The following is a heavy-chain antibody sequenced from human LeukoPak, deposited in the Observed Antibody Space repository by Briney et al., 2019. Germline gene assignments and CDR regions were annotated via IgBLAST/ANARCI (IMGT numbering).Heavy chain of an antibody. CDR1: GGSFSGYY. D-gene: IGHD6-6*01. CDR3: ARGRRAARRYYGMDV. V-gene: IGHV4-34*01. Sequence: SETLSLTCAVYGGSFSGYYWSWIRQPPGKGLEWIGEINHSGSTNYNPSLKSRVTISVDTSKNQFSLKLSSVTAADTAVYYCARGRRAARRYYGMDVWGQGTTVTVSS. J-gene: IGHJ6*02. CDR2: INHSGST.